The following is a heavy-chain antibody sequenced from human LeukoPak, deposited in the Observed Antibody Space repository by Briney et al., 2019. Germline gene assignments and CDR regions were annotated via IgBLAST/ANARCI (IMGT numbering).Heavy chain of an antibody. CDR2: INHTGST. CDR1: GESFTTFY. V-gene: IGHV4-34*01. J-gene: IGHJ6*03. CDR3: ARQLQHYYYYYMDV. Sequence: PSETLSLTCAVYGESFTTFYWGWIRQTPGKGLEWIGEINHTGSTNYNPSLKSRVTISIDTSKNQFSLKLNSVTAADTAVYYCARQLQHYYYYYMDVWGKGTTVTISS. D-gene: IGHD6-13*01.